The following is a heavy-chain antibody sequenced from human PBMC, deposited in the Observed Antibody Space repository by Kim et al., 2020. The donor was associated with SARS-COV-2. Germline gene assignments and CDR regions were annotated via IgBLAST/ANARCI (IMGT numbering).Heavy chain of an antibody. Sequence: VKGRFTISRDNAKNSLYLQMNSLRAEDTAVYYCARDLASDLNYDGSGMDVWGQGTTVTVSS. J-gene: IGHJ6*02. CDR3: ARDLASDLNYDGSGMDV. D-gene: IGHD3-10*01. V-gene: IGHV3-7*04.